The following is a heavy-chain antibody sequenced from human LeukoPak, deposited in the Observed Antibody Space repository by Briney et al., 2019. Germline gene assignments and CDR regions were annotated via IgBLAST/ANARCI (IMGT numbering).Heavy chain of an antibody. CDR3: AKEVYYYGSGSEN. CDR1: GFTFSRYG. D-gene: IGHD3-10*01. J-gene: IGHJ4*02. CDR2: ISGSGGST. Sequence: GGSLRLSCAASGFTFSRYGMSWVRQAPGKGLEWVSAISGSGGSTYYADSVKGRFTISRDNSKNTLYLQMNSLRAEDTAVYYCAKEVYYYGSGSENWGQGTLVTVSS. V-gene: IGHV3-23*01.